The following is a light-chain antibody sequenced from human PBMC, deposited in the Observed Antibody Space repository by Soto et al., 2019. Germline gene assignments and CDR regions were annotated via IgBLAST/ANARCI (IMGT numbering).Light chain of an antibody. CDR2: DAS. Sequence: DMPMTQSPTTLSASVGDRVTITCRASQNIRSWLAWYQQKPGKAPKVVIYDASTLESGVPSRFSGSGFGTEFTLTISSLQPDDFAPYYCQHYNGYFGQGTKLEIK. CDR1: QNIRSW. CDR3: QHYNGY. J-gene: IGKJ2*01. V-gene: IGKV1-5*01.